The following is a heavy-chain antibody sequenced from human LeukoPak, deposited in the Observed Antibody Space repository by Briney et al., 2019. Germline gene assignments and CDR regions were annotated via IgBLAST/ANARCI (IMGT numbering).Heavy chain of an antibody. CDR1: GFTFDDYA. V-gene: IGHV3-9*01. J-gene: IGHJ3*02. CDR2: ISWNSGSI. D-gene: IGHD3-22*01. CDR3: AKVNYDSSGYYPDAFDI. Sequence: GGSLRLSCAASGFTFDDYAMHWVRQAPGKGLEWVSGISWNSGSIGYADSVKGRFTIFRDNAKNSLYLQMNSLRAEDTALYYCAKVNYDSSGYYPDAFDIWGQGTMVTVSS.